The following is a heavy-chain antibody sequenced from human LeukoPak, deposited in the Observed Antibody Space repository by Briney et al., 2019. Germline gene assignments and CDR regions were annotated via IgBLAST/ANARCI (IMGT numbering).Heavy chain of an antibody. J-gene: IGHJ6*03. CDR1: GGSFSGYY. V-gene: IGHV4-34*01. CDR3: ARARFTIFGVVIQYYYYYMDV. D-gene: IGHD3-3*01. CDR2: INHSGST. Sequence: SETLSLTCAVYGGSFSGYYWSWIRQPPGKGLEWIREINHSGSTNYNPSLKSRVTISVDTSKNQFSLKLSSVTAADTAVYYCARARFTIFGVVIQYYYYYMDVWGKGTTVTVSS.